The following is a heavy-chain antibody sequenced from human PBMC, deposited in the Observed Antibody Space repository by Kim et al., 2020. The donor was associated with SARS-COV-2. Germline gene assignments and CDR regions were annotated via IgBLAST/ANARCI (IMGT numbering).Heavy chain of an antibody. CDR1: EFTFSSNG. J-gene: IGHJ4*02. Sequence: GGSLRLSCAASEFTFSSNGRHWVRQAPGKGLEWAPVISYDGSNKYYADSVKGRFTISRDNSKNTMYLQMNSLRAEDTAVYYCARDPKGYIVATGYFDYWGQGTLVTVSS. CDR2: ISYDGSNK. CDR3: ARDPKGYIVATGYFDY. V-gene: IGHV3-33*05. D-gene: IGHD5-12*01.